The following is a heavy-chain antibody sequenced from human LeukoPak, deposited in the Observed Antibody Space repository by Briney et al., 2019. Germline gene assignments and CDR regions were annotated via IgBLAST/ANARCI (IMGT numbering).Heavy chain of an antibody. J-gene: IGHJ6*03. Sequence: PSETLSLTCAVSGASISTHLWWGWVRQPPGKGLEWVGEINHSGSTNYNPSLKSRVTISVDTSKNQFSLKLSSVTAADTAVYYCARGSSGYYGYYYYMDVWGKGTTVTVSS. V-gene: IGHV4-4*02. CDR1: GASISTHLW. D-gene: IGHD3-22*01. CDR2: INHSGST. CDR3: ARGSSGYYGYYYYMDV.